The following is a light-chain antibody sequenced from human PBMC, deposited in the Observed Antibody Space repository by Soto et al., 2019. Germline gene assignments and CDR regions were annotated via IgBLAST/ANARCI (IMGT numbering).Light chain of an antibody. CDR1: QDISNY. V-gene: IGKV1-33*01. CDR3: QQYDNLPP. Sequence: DIQMTQSPSSLSASVGDRVTITCQASQDISNYLNWYQQKPGKAPKLLIYDASNLETGAPSRFSGSGSGTDFTFTISSLQPEDIATYYCQQYDNLPPIGPGTKVDIK. CDR2: DAS. J-gene: IGKJ3*01.